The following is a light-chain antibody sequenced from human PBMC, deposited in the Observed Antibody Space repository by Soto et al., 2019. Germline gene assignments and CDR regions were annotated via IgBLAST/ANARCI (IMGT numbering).Light chain of an antibody. CDR3: ASWDGSLSGHV. J-gene: IGLJ1*01. CDR1: SSNIGANYD. V-gene: IGLV1-40*01. Sequence: QSVLTQPPSVSGAPGQRVTISCTGSSSNIGANYDVHWYQQRPGTAPKLLIFGNKNRPSGVPDRFSGSKSGTSASLAITGLQPEDEGDYYCASWDGSLSGHVFGTGTKVTVL. CDR2: GNK.